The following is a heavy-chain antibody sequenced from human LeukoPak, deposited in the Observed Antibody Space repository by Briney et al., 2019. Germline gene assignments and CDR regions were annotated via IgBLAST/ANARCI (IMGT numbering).Heavy chain of an antibody. Sequence: ASVKVSCKASGYTFTVYYMHWVRQATGQGLEWMGRINPNSGGTNYAQKFQGRVTMTRDTSISTAYMELSRLRSDDTAVYYCARGRVGATTFGFYWGQGTLVTVSS. J-gene: IGHJ4*02. D-gene: IGHD1-26*01. CDR3: ARGRVGATTFGFY. CDR2: INPNSGGT. V-gene: IGHV1-2*06. CDR1: GYTFTVYY.